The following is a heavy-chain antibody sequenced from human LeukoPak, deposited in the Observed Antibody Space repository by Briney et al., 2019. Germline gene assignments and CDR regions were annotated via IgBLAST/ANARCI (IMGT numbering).Heavy chain of an antibody. Sequence: ETLSLTCTVSGGSISNKYWSWIRQPPGKGLEWIGYIYYSGSTYFNPSLKSRVTISADTSKNQFSLKLSSVTAADTAVYYCARGGYIYGSRGNWFDPWGQGTLVTVSS. J-gene: IGHJ5*02. CDR1: GGSISNKY. CDR3: ARGGYIYGSRGNWFDP. V-gene: IGHV4-59*01. D-gene: IGHD5-18*01. CDR2: IYYSGST.